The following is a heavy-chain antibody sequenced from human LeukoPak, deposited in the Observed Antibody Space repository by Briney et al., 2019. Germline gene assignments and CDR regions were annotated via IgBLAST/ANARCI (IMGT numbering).Heavy chain of an antibody. CDR2: ISSSSSYI. Sequence: GGSLRLSCAASGFTFSSYSMNWVRQAPGKGLEWVSSISSSSSYIYYADSVKGRFTISRDNAKTSLYLQMNSLRAEDTAVYYCARAHDYGDSDYWGQGTLVTVSS. J-gene: IGHJ4*02. CDR3: ARAHDYGDSDY. V-gene: IGHV3-21*01. D-gene: IGHD4-17*01. CDR1: GFTFSSYS.